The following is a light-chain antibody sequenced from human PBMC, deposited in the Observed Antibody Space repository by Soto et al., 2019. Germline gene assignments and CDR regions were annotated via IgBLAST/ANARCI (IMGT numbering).Light chain of an antibody. CDR1: SSDIGGYNY. CDR3: SSYAGSNNFVV. V-gene: IGLV2-8*01. J-gene: IGLJ2*01. CDR2: EVS. Sequence: QSVLTQPPSASGSPGQSVTISCTGTSSDIGGYNYVSWYQQHPGTAPKLMIYEVSQRPSGVPDRFSGSKSGNTASLTVSGLQAEDEADYYCSSYAGSNNFVVFGGGTKVT.